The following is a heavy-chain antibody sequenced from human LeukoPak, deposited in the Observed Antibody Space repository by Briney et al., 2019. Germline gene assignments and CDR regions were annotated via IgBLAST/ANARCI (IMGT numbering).Heavy chain of an antibody. V-gene: IGHV1-2*02. CDR2: INTNSGGT. D-gene: IGHD6-6*01. CDR1: GYTFTDYF. CDR3: ARGPSSGAFDI. J-gene: IGHJ3*02. Sequence: ASVKVSCEVSGYTFTDYFMHWLRQAPGQGPEWMGWINTNSGGTKSAHKFLGRVTMTRDTSISTAYMELSRLISDDAAVYYCARGPSSGAFDIWGQGTMVTVSS.